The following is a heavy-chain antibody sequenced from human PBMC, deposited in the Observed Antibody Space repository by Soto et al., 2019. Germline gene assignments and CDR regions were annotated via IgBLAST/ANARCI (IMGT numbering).Heavy chain of an antibody. CDR3: AKDPVDTAMVTDLNYFDY. CDR2: ISGSGGST. J-gene: IGHJ4*02. V-gene: IGHV3-23*01. CDR1: GFTFSSYA. Sequence: PGGSLRLSCAASGFTFSSYAMSWVRQAPGKGLEWVSAISGSGGSTYYADSVKGRFTISRDNSKNTLYLQMNSLRAEDTAVYYCAKDPVDTAMVTDLNYFDYWGQGTLVTSPQ. D-gene: IGHD5-18*01.